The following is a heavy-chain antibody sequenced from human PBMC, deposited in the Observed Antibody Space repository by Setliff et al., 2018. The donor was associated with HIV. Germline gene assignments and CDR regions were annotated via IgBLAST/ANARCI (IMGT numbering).Heavy chain of an antibody. D-gene: IGHD3-22*01. V-gene: IGHV1-8*01. CDR2: NPDSGHT. J-gene: IGHJ1*01. Sequence: ASVKVSCKASGYTFPSFYVHWVRQAPGQGLEWMNPDSGHTGYAHKFQGRVTMTRDTSISTAYMELSSLTSEDTAVYYCARGGGSSYLYHSRGSEYFQYWGQGALVTVSS. CDR1: GYTFPSFY. CDR3: ARGGGSSYLYHSRGSEYFQY.